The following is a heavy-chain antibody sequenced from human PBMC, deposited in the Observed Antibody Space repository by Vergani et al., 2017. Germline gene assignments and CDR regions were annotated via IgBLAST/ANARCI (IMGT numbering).Heavy chain of an antibody. V-gene: IGHV2-26*01. J-gene: IGHJ3*02. D-gene: IGHD3-9*01. CDR2: IFSNYEK. CDR3: AHSLYYDILTGYYRGDAFDI. CDR1: GFSLSNARMG. Sequence: QVTLKESGPVLVKPTETLTLTCTVSGFSLSNARMGVSWIRQPPGKALEWLAHIFSNYEKSYSTSLQSRLTISKDTPKSQVVLTMTNMDPVDTATYYCAHSLYYDILTGYYRGDAFDIWGQGTMVTVSS.